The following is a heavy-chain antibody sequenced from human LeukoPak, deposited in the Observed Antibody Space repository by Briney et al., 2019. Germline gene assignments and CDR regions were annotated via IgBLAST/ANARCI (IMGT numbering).Heavy chain of an antibody. CDR1: GGSISSYY. CDR2: IYASVST. J-gene: IGHJ4*02. D-gene: IGHD6-13*01. CDR3: ARRAHSSSWYYFDY. Sequence: SETLSLTCTVSGGSISSYYWSWIRQPPGKGLEWVGYIYASVSTNYNPSLKSRVTISVDTSKSQFSLKLSSVTAADTAVYYCARRAHSSSWYYFDYWGQGTLVTVSS. V-gene: IGHV4-4*09.